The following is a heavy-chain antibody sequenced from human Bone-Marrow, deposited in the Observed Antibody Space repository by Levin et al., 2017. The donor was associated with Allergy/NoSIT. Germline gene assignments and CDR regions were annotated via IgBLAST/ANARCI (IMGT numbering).Heavy chain of an antibody. D-gene: IGHD3-10*01. Sequence: SGPTLVKPTQTLTLTCTFSGFSLSSSGVGVGWIRQPPGKALEWLAVIYWDNDRRYSPSLKNRLTVTKDTSKNQVVLTMTNMDPVDTATYYCAHRLRSGTAWSAPYFDYWGQGTLVTVSS. CDR1: GFSLSSSGVG. V-gene: IGHV2-5*02. CDR3: AHRLRSGTAWSAPYFDY. CDR2: IYWDNDR. J-gene: IGHJ4*02.